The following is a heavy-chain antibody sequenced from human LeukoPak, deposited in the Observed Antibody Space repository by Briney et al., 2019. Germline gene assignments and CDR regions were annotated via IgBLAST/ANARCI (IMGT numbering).Heavy chain of an antibody. D-gene: IGHD4-17*01. Sequence: ASVKVSCKASGGTLSSYAISWVRQAPGQGLEWMGRIIPILGIANYAQKFQGRVTITADKSTSTAYMELSSLRSEDTAVYYCARGAASVTIFDYWGQGTLVTVSS. CDR2: IIPILGIA. CDR1: GGTLSSYA. J-gene: IGHJ4*02. V-gene: IGHV1-69*04. CDR3: ARGAASVTIFDY.